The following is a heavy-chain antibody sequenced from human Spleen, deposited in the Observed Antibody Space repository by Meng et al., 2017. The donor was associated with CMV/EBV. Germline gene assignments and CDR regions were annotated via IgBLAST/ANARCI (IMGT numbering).Heavy chain of an antibody. CDR2: ISSSSSYI. D-gene: IGHD2-15*01. Sequence: EVQMVXXXXXXXKPXGXXXPSXSXSGFTFSSYSMNWVRQAPGKGLEWVSSISSSSSYIYYADSVKGRFTISRDNAKNSLYLQMNSLRAEDTAVYYCARDGDCSGGSCPSFDYWGQGTLVTVSS. V-gene: IGHV3-21*01. CDR1: GFTFSSYS. J-gene: IGHJ4*02. CDR3: ARDGDCSGGSCPSFDY.